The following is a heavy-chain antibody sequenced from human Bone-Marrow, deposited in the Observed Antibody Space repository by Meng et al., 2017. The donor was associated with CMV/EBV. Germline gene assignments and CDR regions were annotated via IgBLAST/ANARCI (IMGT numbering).Heavy chain of an antibody. CDR3: TRAGNWNYFQH. J-gene: IGHJ1*01. CDR1: GFTFGDYA. D-gene: IGHD1-20*01. Sequence: GESPKISCTASGFTFGDYAMSWVRQAPGKGLEWVGFIRSKAYGGTTEYAASVKGRFTISRDDSKSIAYLQMNSLKTEDTAVYYCTRAGNWNYFQHWGQGTLVTVSS. V-gene: IGHV3-49*04. CDR2: IRSKAYGGTT.